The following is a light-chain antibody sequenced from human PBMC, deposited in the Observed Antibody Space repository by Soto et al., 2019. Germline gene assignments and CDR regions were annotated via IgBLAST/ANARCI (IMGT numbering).Light chain of an antibody. CDR1: QSVSDN. J-gene: IGKJ2*01. CDR3: QQSNNCPYT. CDR2: GAS. V-gene: IGKV3-15*01. Sequence: EIVMTQSPATLSVSPGERATLSCRASQSVSDNLAWYQQKPGQAPRLLIYGASTRATGIPARFSCSGSGTEFTRTISSLQFDDFAAYYWQQSNNCPYTCGQGTKLDIK.